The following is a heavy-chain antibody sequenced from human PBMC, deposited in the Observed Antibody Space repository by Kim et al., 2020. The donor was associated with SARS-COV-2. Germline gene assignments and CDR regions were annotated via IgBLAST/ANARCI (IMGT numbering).Heavy chain of an antibody. CDR3: ARGDQLPDYYYYGMDV. V-gene: IGHV1-3*01. D-gene: IGHD2-2*01. J-gene: IGHJ6*02. CDR1: GYTFTSYA. Sequence: ASVKVSCKASGYTFTSYAMHLVRQAPGQRLEWMGWINAGNGNTKYSQKFQGRVTITRDTSASTAYMELSSLRSEDTAVYYCARGDQLPDYYYYGMDVWGQGTTVTVSS. CDR2: INAGNGNT.